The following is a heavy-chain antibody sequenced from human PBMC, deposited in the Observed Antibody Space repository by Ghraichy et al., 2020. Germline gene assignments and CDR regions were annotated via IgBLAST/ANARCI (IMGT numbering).Heavy chain of an antibody. CDR1: GFNFRSYI. D-gene: IGHD3-3*01. CDR3: VTERRDYWSGFSDY. J-gene: IGHJ4*02. Sequence: GGSLRLSCTASGFNFRSYIMDWVRQAPGKGLEWVSAISGSGNSTYYGDSVKGRFTISRDNSRNTLYLQMNSLSAEDTALDYCVTERRDYWSGFSDYWGQG. V-gene: IGHV3-23*01. CDR2: ISGSGNST.